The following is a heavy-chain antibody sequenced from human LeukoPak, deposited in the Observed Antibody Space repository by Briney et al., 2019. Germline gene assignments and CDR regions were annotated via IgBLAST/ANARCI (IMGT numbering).Heavy chain of an antibody. D-gene: IGHD1-26*01. CDR1: GFTFSTYR. J-gene: IGHJ4*02. Sequence: GGSLRLSCAASGFTFSTYRMNWVRQAPGKGLEWLSYISSGSNTIFYADSVKGRFTITRDNAKNSLFLQVNSLRDEDTAVYYCARGSYYAPYYFDYWGQGTLVTVSS. CDR3: ARGSYYAPYYFDY. CDR2: ISSGSNTI. V-gene: IGHV3-48*02.